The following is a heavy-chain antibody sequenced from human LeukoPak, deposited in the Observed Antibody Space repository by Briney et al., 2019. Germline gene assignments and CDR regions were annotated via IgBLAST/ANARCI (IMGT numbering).Heavy chain of an antibody. V-gene: IGHV4-4*07. CDR3: AMATIRYTYYYYYYMDV. D-gene: IGHD5-24*01. Sequence: PSETLSLTCTVSGGSISSYYWSWIRQPAGKGLEWIGRIYTSGSTNYNPSLTSRVTMSVDTSKNQFSLKLSSVTAADTAVYYCAMATIRYTYYYYYYMDVWGKGTTVTVSS. CDR2: IYTSGST. CDR1: GGSISSYY. J-gene: IGHJ6*03.